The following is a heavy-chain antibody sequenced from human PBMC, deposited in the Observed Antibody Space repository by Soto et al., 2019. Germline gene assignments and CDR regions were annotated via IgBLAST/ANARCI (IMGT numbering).Heavy chain of an antibody. CDR2: VFHSGGA. V-gene: IGHV4-4*02. J-gene: IGHJ4*02. CDR3: ARKAWVRFDF. D-gene: IGHD3-16*01. Sequence: SETLSLTCAVSGAPISGSVWWTWVRQPPGKGLEWIGEVFHSGGANYNPSLKSRVSMSVDTSRSQFSLELHSVTAADTAVYYCARKAWVRFDFWGQGIMVTGS. CDR1: GAPISGSVW.